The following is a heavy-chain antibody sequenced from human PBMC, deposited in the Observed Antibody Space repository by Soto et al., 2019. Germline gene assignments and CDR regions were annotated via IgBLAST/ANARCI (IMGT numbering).Heavy chain of an antibody. CDR1: GFTFSSYA. J-gene: IGHJ4*02. CDR2: ISGSGGST. D-gene: IGHD6-13*01. CDR3: AKNGGGRCWYQDIRYFDY. V-gene: IGHV3-23*01. Sequence: EVQLLESGGGLVQPGGSLRLSCAASGFTFSSYAMSWVRQAPGKGLEWVSAISGSGGSTYYADSVKGRFTISRDNSKNPLYLQMNSLRAEDTAVYYCAKNGGGRCWYQDIRYFDYWGQGTLVTVSS.